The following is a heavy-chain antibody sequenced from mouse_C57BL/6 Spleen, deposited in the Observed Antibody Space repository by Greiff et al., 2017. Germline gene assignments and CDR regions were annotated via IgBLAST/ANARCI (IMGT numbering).Heavy chain of an antibody. V-gene: IGHV5-9-1*02. Sequence: EVQGVESGEGLVKPGGSLKLSCAASGFTFSSYAMSWVRQTPEKRLEWVAYISSGGDYIYYADTVKGRFTISRDNARNTLYLQMSCLKSEDTAMYSCTRDRALYDGFAYWGQETLVTVSA. J-gene: IGHJ3*01. D-gene: IGHD1-2*01. CDR1: GFTFSSYA. CDR3: TRDRALYDGFAY. CDR2: ISSGGDYI.